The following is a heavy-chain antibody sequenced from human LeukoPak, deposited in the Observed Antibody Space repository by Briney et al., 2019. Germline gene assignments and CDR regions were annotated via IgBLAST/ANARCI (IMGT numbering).Heavy chain of an antibody. V-gene: IGHV1-46*01. CDR3: ARDPGIATAGSQPFDY. CDR2: INPSGRSP. CDR1: GYTFSSYY. Sequence: GASVNVSCKASGYTFSSYYMHWLRQAPGQRLEWMGIINPSGRSPSYAQKFPGRVTMTRDTSTSTVYMELSSLRSEDTAGYYCARDPGIATAGSQPFDYWGQGTLVSVCS. D-gene: IGHD6-13*01. J-gene: IGHJ4*02.